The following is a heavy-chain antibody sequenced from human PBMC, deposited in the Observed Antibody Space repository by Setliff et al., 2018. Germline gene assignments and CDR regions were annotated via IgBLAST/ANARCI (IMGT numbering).Heavy chain of an antibody. CDR1: GFTFSNYL. J-gene: IGHJ5*02. CDR2: ISVSGGGT. Sequence: PGGSLRLSCAASGFTFSNYLMTWVRQAPGKGLEWVSTISVSGGGTYYADSVKGRFTISRDNSKNTLYLQMNSLRAEDTAVYYCAKDLGVNFGELIAWGQGTPVTVSS. V-gene: IGHV3-23*01. CDR3: AKDLGVNFGELIA. D-gene: IGHD3-10*01.